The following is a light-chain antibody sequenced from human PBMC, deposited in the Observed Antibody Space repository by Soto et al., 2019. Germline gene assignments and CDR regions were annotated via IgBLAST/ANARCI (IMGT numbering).Light chain of an antibody. Sequence: QSVLTQPPSVSGAPGQRVTISCTGSSSNLGAGAGYDVHWYQQVPGTAPKLLIYGNSNRPSGVPDRFSGSKSGTSASLAITGLQAEDEADYYCQSYDSSLSGWRVFGGGTKLTVL. V-gene: IGLV1-40*01. CDR2: GNS. J-gene: IGLJ3*02. CDR3: QSYDSSLSGWRV. CDR1: SSNLGAGAGYD.